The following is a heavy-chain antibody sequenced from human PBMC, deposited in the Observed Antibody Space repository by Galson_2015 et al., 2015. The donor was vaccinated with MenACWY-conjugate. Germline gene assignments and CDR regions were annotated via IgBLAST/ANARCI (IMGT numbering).Heavy chain of an antibody. CDR2: IYFTGNT. V-gene: IGHV4-59*01. CDR1: GASFRRYY. J-gene: IGHJ5*02. Sequence: LSLTCTVSGASFRRYYWNWIRQPPGKGLEWIGNIYFTGNTNYNPSLKSRVTMSIDTSMNQFSLKVSSVTAADTAVYYCARVPSDYATWFDPWGQGTRVTVSS. D-gene: IGHD4-17*01. CDR3: ARVPSDYATWFDP.